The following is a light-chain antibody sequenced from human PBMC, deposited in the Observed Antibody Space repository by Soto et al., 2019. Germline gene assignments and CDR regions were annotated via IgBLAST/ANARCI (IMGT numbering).Light chain of an antibody. CDR2: DVT. J-gene: IGLJ2*01. V-gene: IGLV2-11*01. CDR1: SSDVGGYNC. Sequence: QSVLTQPRSVSGSPGQSVTISCTGTSSDVGGYNCVSWYQQHPGKAPKLMIYDVTKRPSGVPDRFSGSIDSSSNSASLTISGLKTEDEADYYCQSYDSSTVVFGGGTKLTVL. CDR3: QSYDSSTVV.